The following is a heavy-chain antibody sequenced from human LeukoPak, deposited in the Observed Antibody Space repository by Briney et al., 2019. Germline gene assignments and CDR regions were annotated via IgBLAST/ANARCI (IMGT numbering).Heavy chain of an antibody. CDR2: IKSKTDGGTT. CDR1: GFTSSNAW. CDR3: TSQRSGWHYDY. J-gene: IGHJ4*02. V-gene: IGHV3-15*01. D-gene: IGHD6-19*01. Sequence: GGSLRLSCAASGFTSSNAWMSWVRQAPGKGLEWVGRIKSKTDGGTTDYAAPVKGRFTISRDDSKNTLYLQMNSLKTEDTAVYYCTSQRSGWHYDYWGQGTLVTVSS.